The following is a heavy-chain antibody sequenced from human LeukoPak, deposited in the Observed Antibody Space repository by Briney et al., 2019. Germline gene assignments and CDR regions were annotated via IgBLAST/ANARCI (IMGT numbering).Heavy chain of an antibody. Sequence: PGGSLRLSCAASGFTLNSDAMSWVRQAPGKGLEWVSSISSSGGSTYYVDSVKGRFTISRDNSKNTLYLQMNSLRAEDTAVYYCAESPMTRVTTGGFDFWGQGTLVTVSS. V-gene: IGHV3-23*01. J-gene: IGHJ4*02. CDR1: GFTLNSDA. CDR2: ISSSGGST. D-gene: IGHD4-17*01. CDR3: AESPMTRVTTGGFDF.